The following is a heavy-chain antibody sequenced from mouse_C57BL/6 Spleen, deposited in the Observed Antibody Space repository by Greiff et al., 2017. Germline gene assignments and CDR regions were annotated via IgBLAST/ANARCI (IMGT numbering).Heavy chain of an antibody. J-gene: IGHJ2*01. Sequence: VQLQESGAELVRPGASVTLSCKASGYTFTDYEMHWVKQTPVHGLEWIGAIDPETGGTAYNQKFKGKAILTADKSSSTAYMELRSLTSEDSAVYYCTRPFDYWGQGTTLTVSS. CDR3: TRPFDY. CDR1: GYTFTDYE. CDR2: IDPETGGT. V-gene: IGHV1-15*01.